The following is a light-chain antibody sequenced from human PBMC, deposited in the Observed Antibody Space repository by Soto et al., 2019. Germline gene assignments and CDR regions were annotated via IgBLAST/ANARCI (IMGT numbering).Light chain of an antibody. CDR2: DAS. J-gene: IGKJ4*01. V-gene: IGKV1-33*01. CDR1: QDIRNY. CDR3: QQYDNLPLT. Sequence: DIQMTQSPSSLSASVGDRVTITCQASQDIRNYLNWYQQKRGKAPKLLIYDASNLETGVPSRFSGSGSGTDFSFSISSLQPEDIAAYYCQQYDNLPLTCGGGTKVEI.